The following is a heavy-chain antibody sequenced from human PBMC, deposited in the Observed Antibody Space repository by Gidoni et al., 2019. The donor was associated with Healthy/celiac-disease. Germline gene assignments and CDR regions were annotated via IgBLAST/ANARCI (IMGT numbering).Heavy chain of an antibody. CDR3: ARSAPITMIVVVSDAFDI. J-gene: IGHJ3*02. D-gene: IGHD3-22*01. V-gene: IGHV4-39*01. CDR2: IYYSGST. Sequence: QLQLQESGPGLVKPSETLSLTCTVPGGPLSSSSSSWGWIRQPPGKGLEWIGSIYYSGSTYYNPSLKSRVTISVDTSKNQFSLKLSSVTAADTAVYYCARSAPITMIVVVSDAFDIWGQGTMVTVSS. CDR1: GGPLSSSSSS.